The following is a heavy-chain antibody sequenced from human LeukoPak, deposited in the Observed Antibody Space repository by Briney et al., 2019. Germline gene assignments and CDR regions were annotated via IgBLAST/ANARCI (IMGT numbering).Heavy chain of an antibody. V-gene: IGHV4-30-4*08. Sequence: SETLSLTCTVSGGSISSGDYYWSWSRQPPGKGLQWIGYIYYSGSTYYNPSLKRRVTISVDTSKNQFSLKLSSVTAADTAVYYCARYCSSTSCYSGGYFDYWGQGTLVTVSS. D-gene: IGHD2-2*01. CDR1: GGSISSGDYY. CDR2: IYYSGST. J-gene: IGHJ4*02. CDR3: ARYCSSTSCYSGGYFDY.